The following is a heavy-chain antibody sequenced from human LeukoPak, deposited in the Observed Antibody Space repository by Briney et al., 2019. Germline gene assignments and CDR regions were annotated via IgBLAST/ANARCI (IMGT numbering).Heavy chain of an antibody. CDR1: GFTFNNYG. J-gene: IGHJ4*02. D-gene: IGHD3-22*01. CDR2: IADGGGTT. V-gene: IGHV3-23*01. CDR3: ARKAARTSGYDY. Sequence: AGGSLRLSCAISGFTFNNYGMSRVRQAPGMGLEWVSAIADGGGTTYYADSVKGRFTISRDYSKNTLYLQMNSVRAEDTAVYYCARKAARTSGYDYWGQGILVTVSS.